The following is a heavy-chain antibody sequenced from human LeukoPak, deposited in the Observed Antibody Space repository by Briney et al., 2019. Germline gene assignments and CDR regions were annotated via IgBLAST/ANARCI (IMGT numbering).Heavy chain of an antibody. CDR2: ISSSGSTI. J-gene: IGHJ3*02. CDR3: ARDFDYAFDI. D-gene: IGHD3-9*01. CDR1: GFTFSSYE. V-gene: IGHV3-48*03. Sequence: GGSLRLSCAASGFTFSSYEMNWVRQAPGKGLEWVSYISSSGSTIYYADSVKGRFTISRDNAKNSLYLQMNSLRAEDTAVYYCARDFDYAFDIWGQGTTVTVSS.